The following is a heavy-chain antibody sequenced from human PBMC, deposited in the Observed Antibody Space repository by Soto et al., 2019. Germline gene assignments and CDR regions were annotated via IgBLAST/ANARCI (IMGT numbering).Heavy chain of an antibody. CDR1: GFTFSSYA. V-gene: IGHV3-30*04. D-gene: IGHD1-26*01. J-gene: IGHJ3*02. CDR3: AKAVVGAGAFDI. Sequence: QVQLVESGGGVVQPGRSLRLSCAASGFTFSSYAMHWVRQAPGKGLEWVAVISYDGSNKYYADSVKGRFTISRDNSKNTLYLQMNSLRAEDTAVYYCAKAVVGAGAFDIWGQGTMVTVSS. CDR2: ISYDGSNK.